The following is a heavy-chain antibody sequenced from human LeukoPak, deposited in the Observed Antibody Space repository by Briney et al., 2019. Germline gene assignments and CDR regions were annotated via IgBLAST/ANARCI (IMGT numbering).Heavy chain of an antibody. J-gene: IGHJ5*02. D-gene: IGHD3-3*01. CDR1: GFTFSSYG. Sequence: PGGSLRLSCAASGFTFSSYGMHWVRQAPGKGLEWVAFIRYDGSNKYYADSVKGRFTISRDNSKNTLYLQMNSLRAEDAVVYYCAKSAPLTIFGVAHPFDPWGQGTLVTVSS. CDR3: AKSAPLTIFGVAHPFDP. CDR2: IRYDGSNK. V-gene: IGHV3-30*02.